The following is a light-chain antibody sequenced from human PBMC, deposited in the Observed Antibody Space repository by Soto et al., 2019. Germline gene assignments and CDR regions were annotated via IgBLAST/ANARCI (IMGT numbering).Light chain of an antibody. CDR3: SSYTSSSTVI. Sequence: QSALTQPASVSGSPEQSITISCTGTSSDVGGYNYVSWYQQHPGKAPKLMIYDVNNRPSGVSNRFSGSKSGNTASLTISGLQAEDEADYYCSSYTSSSTVIFGGGTKLTVL. CDR2: DVN. J-gene: IGLJ2*01. CDR1: SSDVGGYNY. V-gene: IGLV2-14*01.